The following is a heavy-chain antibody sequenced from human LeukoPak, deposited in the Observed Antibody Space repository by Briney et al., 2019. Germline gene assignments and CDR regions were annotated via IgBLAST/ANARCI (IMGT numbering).Heavy chain of an antibody. V-gene: IGHV3-66*01. CDR1: GFTFDDYG. D-gene: IGHD3-22*01. Sequence: AGGSLRLSCAASGFTFDDYGMSWVRQGPGKGLEWVSVIYSGGSTYYADSVKGRFTISRDNSKNTLYLQMNSLRAEDTAVYYCAAYYYDSSGYYSDYWGQGTLVTVSS. CDR2: IYSGGST. J-gene: IGHJ4*02. CDR3: AAYYYDSSGYYSDY.